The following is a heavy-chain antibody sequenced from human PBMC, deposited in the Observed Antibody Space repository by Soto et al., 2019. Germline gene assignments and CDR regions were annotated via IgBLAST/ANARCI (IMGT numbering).Heavy chain of an antibody. CDR3: ERAFMVPVTCFGD. CDR1: NGSLISNY. Sequence: SEPLYLTCNAPNGSLISNYWSWTRQSPGTGLVWFGNNNYSGGTNYNPSLKSPVTMSVDTSKNQFTLKLRTVIAADTGVYFCERAFMVPVTCFGDWGQGTLVTVSS. D-gene: IGHD3-10*01. J-gene: IGHJ4*02. V-gene: IGHV4-59*01. CDR2: NNYSGGT.